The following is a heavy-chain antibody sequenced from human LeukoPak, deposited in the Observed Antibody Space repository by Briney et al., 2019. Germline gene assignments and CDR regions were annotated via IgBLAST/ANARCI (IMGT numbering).Heavy chain of an antibody. CDR2: INPSGGST. D-gene: IGHD5-18*01. Sequence: ASVKVSCKASGYTFTSYGISWVRQAPGQGLEWMGIINPSGGSTSYAQKFQGRVTMTRDMSTSTVYMELSSLRSEDTAMYYCARALPHRRLMDTTMEQHWFDPWGQGTLVTVSS. V-gene: IGHV1-46*01. J-gene: IGHJ5*02. CDR3: ARALPHRRLMDTTMEQHWFDP. CDR1: GYTFTSYG.